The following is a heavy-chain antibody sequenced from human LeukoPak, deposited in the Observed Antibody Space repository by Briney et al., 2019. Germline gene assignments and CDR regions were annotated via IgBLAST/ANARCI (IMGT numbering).Heavy chain of an antibody. CDR3: AALGRRKYFDWTAPSYYFDY. CDR2: IVVGSGNT. V-gene: IGHV1-58*01. D-gene: IGHD3-9*01. J-gene: IGHJ4*02. CDR1: GFTFTSSA. Sequence: SVKVSCKASGFTFTSSAVQWVRQARGQRLEWIGWIVVGSGNTNYAQKFQERVTITRDMSTSTAYMELSSLRSKDTAVYYCAALGRRKYFDWTAPSYYFDYWGQGTLVTVSS.